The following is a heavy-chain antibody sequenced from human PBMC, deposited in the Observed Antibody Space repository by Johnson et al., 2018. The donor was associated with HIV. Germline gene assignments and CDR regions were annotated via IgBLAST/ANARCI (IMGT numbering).Heavy chain of an antibody. CDR3: ARALLIAARPVGAFDI. Sequence: VQLVESGGGVVQPGRSLRLSSAASGFTFSSYAMRWVRQAPGKGLEWVSGISWNSGSIGYADSVKGRFTISRDNAKNSLYLQMNSLRAEDTAVYYCARALLIAARPVGAFDIWGQGTMVTVSS. CDR1: GFTFSSYA. V-gene: IGHV3-9*01. J-gene: IGHJ3*02. D-gene: IGHD6-6*01. CDR2: ISWNSGSI.